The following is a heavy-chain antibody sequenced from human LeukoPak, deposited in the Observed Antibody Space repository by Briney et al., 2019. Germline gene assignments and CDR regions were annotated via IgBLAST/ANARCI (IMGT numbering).Heavy chain of an antibody. Sequence: PGGSLRLSCAASGFTFSSYAMSWVRQAPGKGLEWVSAISGSGGSTYYADSVKGRFTISRDNSKNTLYLQMNSLRAEDTAVYYGAKGLVEWEQSPGIDYWGQETLVTVSS. CDR1: GFTFSSYA. V-gene: IGHV3-23*01. J-gene: IGHJ4*02. CDR3: AKGLVEWEQSPGIDY. CDR2: ISGSGGST. D-gene: IGHD1-26*01.